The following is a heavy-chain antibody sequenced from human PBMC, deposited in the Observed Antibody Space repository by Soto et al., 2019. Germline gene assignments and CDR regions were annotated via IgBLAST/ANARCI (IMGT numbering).Heavy chain of an antibody. CDR1: GGTFSSYA. CDR3: ARSPGDYSPHWYFDL. Sequence: QVQLVQSGAEVKKPGSSVKVSCKASGGTFSSYAISWVRQAPGQGLEWMGGIIPIFGTANYAQKFQGRVTITADESTSTDYMELSSLRSEDTAVYYCARSPGDYSPHWYFDLWGRGTLVTVAS. D-gene: IGHD4-17*01. CDR2: IIPIFGTA. J-gene: IGHJ2*01. V-gene: IGHV1-69*01.